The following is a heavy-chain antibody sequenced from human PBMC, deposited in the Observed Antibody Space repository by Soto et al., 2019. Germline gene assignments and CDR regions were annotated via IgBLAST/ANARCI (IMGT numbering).Heavy chain of an antibody. CDR1: GYTFTSYG. V-gene: IGHV1-18*01. CDR3: ARVPCSSTSCYGSWFDP. CDR2: ISAYNGNT. Sequence: GASVKVSCKASGYTFTSYGISWVRQAPGQGLEWMGWISAYNGNTDYAQKLQGRVTMTTDTSTSTAYMELRSLRSDDTAVYYCARVPCSSTSCYGSWFDPWGQGTLVTVSS. D-gene: IGHD2-2*01. J-gene: IGHJ5*02.